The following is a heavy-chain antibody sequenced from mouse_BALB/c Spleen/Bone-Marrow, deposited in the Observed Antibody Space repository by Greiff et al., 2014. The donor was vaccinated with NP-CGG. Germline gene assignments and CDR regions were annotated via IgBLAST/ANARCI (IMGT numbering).Heavy chain of an antibody. CDR3: ARRDGSYLDY. CDR1: GYAFTNYL. Sequence: QVQLQQPGAELVRPGTSVKVSCKASGYAFTNYLIEWVKQRPGQGLEWIGMINPGSGGTNYNEKFKGKATLTADKSSSTAYMQLSSLTSDDSAVYFCARRDGSYLDYWGQGTTLTVSS. J-gene: IGHJ2*01. V-gene: IGHV1-54*01. D-gene: IGHD3-3*01. CDR2: INPGSGGT.